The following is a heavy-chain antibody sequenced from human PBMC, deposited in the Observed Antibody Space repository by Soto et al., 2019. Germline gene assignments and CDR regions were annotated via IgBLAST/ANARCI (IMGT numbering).Heavy chain of an antibody. D-gene: IGHD2-21*01. CDR2: IDHMFDTS. CDR3: ATYLSPYNWVDL. V-gene: IGHV1-69*01. J-gene: IGHJ5*02. Sequence: QVRLEQSGPEVKKPGSSVRVSCQASGGAITSYTIHWVRQAPGQGREWMGVIDHMFDTSNLSEKFKARVKSTADASTTTVYKNFTGPLSDYTAVYFCATYLSPYNWVDLWCRRTLLTVSS. CDR1: GGAITSYT.